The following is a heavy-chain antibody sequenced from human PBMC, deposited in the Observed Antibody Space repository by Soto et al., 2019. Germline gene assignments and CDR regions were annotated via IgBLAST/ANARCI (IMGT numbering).Heavy chain of an antibody. D-gene: IGHD3-9*01. CDR1: GGSLSSGDYY. V-gene: IGHV4-30-4*01. CDR2: IYYSGST. CDR3: VRNDWYRFDP. Sequence: SETLSLTCTVSGGSLSSGDYYWSWIRQPPGKGLEWIGYIYYSGSTYYNPSLKSRVTISVDTSKNQFSLKLSSVTAADTAVYYCVRNDWYRFDPWGQGTLVTVSS. J-gene: IGHJ5*02.